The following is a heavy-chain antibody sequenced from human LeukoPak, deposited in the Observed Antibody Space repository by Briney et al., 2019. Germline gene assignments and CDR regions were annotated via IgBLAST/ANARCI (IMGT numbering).Heavy chain of an antibody. CDR3: AKYEGTGKGYLGP. V-gene: IGHV3-11*01. J-gene: IGHJ5*02. CDR2: ISGSGSTI. Sequence: GGSLRLSCVASGFTFSDYYMSWSRQAPGKGLEWVSYISGSGSTIYYADSVKGRFTISRDNAKNSLYLQMNSLRAEDTAVYYCAKYEGTGKGYLGPWGQGTLVTVSS. D-gene: IGHD5-18*01. CDR1: GFTFSDYY.